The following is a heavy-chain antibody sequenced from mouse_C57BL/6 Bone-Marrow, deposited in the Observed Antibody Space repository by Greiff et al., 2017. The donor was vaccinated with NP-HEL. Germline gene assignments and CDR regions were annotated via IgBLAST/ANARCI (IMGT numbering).Heavy chain of an antibody. CDR3: ARGGGVG. CDR2: ISYDGSN. Sequence: VQLQQSGPGLVKPSQSLSLTCSVTGYSITSGYYWNWIRQFPGNKLEWMGYISYDGSNNYNPSLKNRISITRDTSKNQFFLKLNSVTTEDTATYYCARGGGVGWGQGTTLTVSS. J-gene: IGHJ2*01. D-gene: IGHD1-1*01. V-gene: IGHV3-6*01. CDR1: GYSITSGYY.